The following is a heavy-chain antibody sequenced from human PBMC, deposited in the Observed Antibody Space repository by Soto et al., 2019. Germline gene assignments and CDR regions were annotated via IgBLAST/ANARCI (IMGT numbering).Heavy chain of an antibody. CDR1: GDSISSNY. J-gene: IGHJ4*02. V-gene: IGHV4-59*01. CDR2: ISNSGYT. Sequence: SETLSLTYTVSGDSISSNYWSWIRQPPGKGLEWIGYISNSGYTNYNPSLKSRVTISVDTSKNQFSLKLSSVTAADTAVYYCARKNDYYDYWGQGTRVTVSS. CDR3: ARKNDYYDY.